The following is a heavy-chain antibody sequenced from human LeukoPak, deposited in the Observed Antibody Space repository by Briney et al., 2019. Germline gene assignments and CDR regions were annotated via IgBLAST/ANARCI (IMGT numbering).Heavy chain of an antibody. V-gene: IGHV4-30-2*01. Sequence: PSQTLSLTCAVSGGSISSGGYSWSWIRQPPGKGLEWIGYIYHSGSTYYNPSLKSRVTISVDRSKNQFSLKPSSVTAADTAVYYCARQRITMVRGHNWFDPWGQGTLVTVSS. D-gene: IGHD3-10*01. J-gene: IGHJ5*02. CDR1: GGSISSGGYS. CDR3: ARQRITMVRGHNWFDP. CDR2: IYHSGST.